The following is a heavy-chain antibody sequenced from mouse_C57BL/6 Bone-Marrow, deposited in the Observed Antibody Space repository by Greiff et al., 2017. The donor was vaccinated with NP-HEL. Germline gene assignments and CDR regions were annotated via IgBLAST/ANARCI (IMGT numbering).Heavy chain of an antibody. V-gene: IGHV1-55*01. CDR1: GYTFTSYW. Sequence: QVQLQQSGAELVKPGASVKMSCKASGYTFTSYWITWVKQRPGQGLEWIGDIYPGSGSTNYNEKFKSKATLTVDTSSSTAYMQLSSLTSEDSAVYYCASRGGSFYYAMDYWGQGTSVTVSS. J-gene: IGHJ4*01. CDR3: ASRGGSFYYAMDY. CDR2: IYPGSGST.